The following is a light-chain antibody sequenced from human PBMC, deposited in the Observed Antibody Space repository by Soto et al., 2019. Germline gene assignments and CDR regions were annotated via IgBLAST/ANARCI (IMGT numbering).Light chain of an antibody. CDR3: QQYNNWRT. J-gene: IGKJ1*01. Sequence: EFVLTQSPGTLSLSPGERATLSCRASQSVSSSYLAWYQQKPGQAPRLLIYGAFNRATGIPARFSGSGSGTEFTLTISSLQSEDFAVYYCQQYNNWRTFGQGTKVDIK. V-gene: IGKV3D-15*01. CDR1: QSVSSSY. CDR2: GAF.